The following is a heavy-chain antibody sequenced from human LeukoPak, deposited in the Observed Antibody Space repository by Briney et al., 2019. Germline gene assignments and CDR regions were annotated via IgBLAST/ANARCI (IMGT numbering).Heavy chain of an antibody. D-gene: IGHD3-10*01. V-gene: IGHV1-69*04. CDR3: ARVTMVRGVSFDY. J-gene: IGHJ4*02. CDR2: IIPILGIA. CDR1: GGTFSSYA. Sequence: GSSVKVSCKASGGTFSSYAISWVRQAPGQGLEWMGRIIPILGIANYAQKFQGRVTITADKSTSTAYMELRSLRSDDTAVYYCARVTMVRGVSFDYWGQGTLVTVSS.